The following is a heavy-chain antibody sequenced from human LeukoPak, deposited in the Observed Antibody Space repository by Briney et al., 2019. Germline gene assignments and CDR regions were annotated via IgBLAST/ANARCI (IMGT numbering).Heavy chain of an antibody. CDR1: GFTFSSYA. CDR2: ISYDGSNK. J-gene: IGHJ4*02. CDR3: ARDLAAAGHYFDY. V-gene: IGHV3-30-3*01. D-gene: IGHD6-13*01. Sequence: PGRSLRLSCAASGFTFSSYAMHWVRQAPGKGLEWVAVISYDGSNKYYADSVKGRFTISRDNSKNTLYLQMNSLRAEDTAVYYCARDLAAAGHYFDYWGQGTLVTVSS.